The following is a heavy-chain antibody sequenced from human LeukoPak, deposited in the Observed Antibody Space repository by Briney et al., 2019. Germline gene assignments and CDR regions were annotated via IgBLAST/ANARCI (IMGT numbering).Heavy chain of an antibody. CDR2: ISWNSGSI. CDR3: AREVVGSGSSMDV. CDR1: GFTFDDYA. V-gene: IGHV3-9*01. J-gene: IGHJ6*02. D-gene: IGHD3-10*01. Sequence: GRSLRLSCAASGFTFDDYAMHWVRHAPGKGLEWVSGISWNSGSIGYADSVKGRFTISRDNSKNTLYLQMNSLRAEDTAVYYCAREVVGSGSSMDVWGQGTTVTVSS.